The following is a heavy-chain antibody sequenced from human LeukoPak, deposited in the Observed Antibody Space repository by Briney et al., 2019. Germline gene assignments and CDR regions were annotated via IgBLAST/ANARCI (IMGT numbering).Heavy chain of an antibody. Sequence: GESLKISCKGSGYNFTSYWIGWVRQMPGKGLEWMGIIYPGDSDTRHSPSFQGQVTISADKSISTAYLQWGSLKASDTAMYYCARRGYNYDILTGDYPASFDYWGQGTLATVSS. J-gene: IGHJ4*02. CDR3: ARRGYNYDILTGDYPASFDY. CDR2: IYPGDSDT. CDR1: GYNFTSYW. D-gene: IGHD3-9*01. V-gene: IGHV5-51*01.